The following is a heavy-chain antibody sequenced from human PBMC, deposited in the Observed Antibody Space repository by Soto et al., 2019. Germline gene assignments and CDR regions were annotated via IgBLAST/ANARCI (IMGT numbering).Heavy chain of an antibody. D-gene: IGHD6-13*01. Sequence: QVQLVQSGAEVKKPGSSVKVSCKASGGTFSTYAIIWVRQAPGQGLECMGGIIPIFGTPTYAQKFQGRVTITADASTSTAYMELSSLRSEDTVVYYCARENGKQQLVSPGAMDVWGQGTTVTVSS. CDR2: IIPIFGTP. J-gene: IGHJ6*02. CDR3: ARENGKQQLVSPGAMDV. V-gene: IGHV1-69*01. CDR1: GGTFSTYA.